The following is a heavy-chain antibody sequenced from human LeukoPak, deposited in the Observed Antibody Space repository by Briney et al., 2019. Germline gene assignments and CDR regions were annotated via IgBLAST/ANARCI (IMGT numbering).Heavy chain of an antibody. CDR3: ARGRFGELLLVDY. CDR2: IYSSGST. J-gene: IGHJ4*02. Sequence: SETLSLTWTVSGGSISDYYWSWIRQPPGKGLGWIGYIYSSGSTTYNPSLKSRVTLSVDTSKNQFSLKLTSVTAADTAVYYCARGRFGELLLVDYWGQGTLVTVSS. V-gene: IGHV4-59*01. CDR1: GGSISDYY. D-gene: IGHD3-10*01.